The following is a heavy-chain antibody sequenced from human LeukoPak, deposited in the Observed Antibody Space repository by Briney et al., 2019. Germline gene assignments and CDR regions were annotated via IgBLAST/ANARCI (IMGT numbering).Heavy chain of an antibody. J-gene: IGHJ4*02. CDR2: TWYDGSNK. D-gene: IGHD6-6*01. CDR1: GFTFSSYG. Sequence: GGSLRLSCAASGFTFSSYGMHWVRQAPGKGLEWVAVTWYDGSNKYYADSVKGRFTISRDNSKNTLYLQMNSLRAEDTAVYYCAKDWNIAARPDYWGQGTLVTVSS. V-gene: IGHV3-30*02. CDR3: AKDWNIAARPDY.